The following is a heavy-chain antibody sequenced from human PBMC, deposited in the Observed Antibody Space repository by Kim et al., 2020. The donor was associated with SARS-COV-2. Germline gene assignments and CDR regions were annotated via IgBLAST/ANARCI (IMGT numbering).Heavy chain of an antibody. CDR1: GYTFSNYG. Sequence: ASVKVSCKASGYTFSNYGISWVRLAPGQGLEWMGWISGSNGATKYAQKFQGRVTMTTDTSADTAYMELRSLRSDDTALYYCARAHYSTNSPFFYWGQGTLVTGSS. V-gene: IGHV1-18*01. CDR2: ISGSNGAT. D-gene: IGHD2-8*01. J-gene: IGHJ4*02. CDR3: ARAHYSTNSPFFY.